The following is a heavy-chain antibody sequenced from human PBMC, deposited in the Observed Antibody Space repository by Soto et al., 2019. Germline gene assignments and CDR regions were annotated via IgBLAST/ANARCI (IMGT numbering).Heavy chain of an antibody. V-gene: IGHV4-59*01. CDR3: ARVPRGMIGRSGYYYVPWFDP. D-gene: IGHD3-22*01. J-gene: IGHJ5*02. Sequence: SETLSLTCTVSGGSISSYYWSWIRQPPGKGLEWIGYIYYSGSTNYNPSLKSRVTISVDTSKNQFSLKLSSVTAADTAVYYCARVPRGMIGRSGYYYVPWFDPWGQGTLVTVSS. CDR1: GGSISSYY. CDR2: IYYSGST.